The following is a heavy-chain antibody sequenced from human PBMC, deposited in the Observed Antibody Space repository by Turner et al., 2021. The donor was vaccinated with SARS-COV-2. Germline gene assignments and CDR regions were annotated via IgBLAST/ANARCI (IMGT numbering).Heavy chain of an antibody. CDR1: GASIRSNY. CDR3: ARELTYNWFDP. CDR2: IYYRGST. J-gene: IGHJ5*02. V-gene: IGHV4-59*01. D-gene: IGHD3-10*01. Sequence: QVLLQASGAGLGKPRETLSLTCNVSGASIRSNYWAWIRQPPGKRLEWIGYIYYRGSTNYNPSLKSRVTISVDTSKNQFSLKLTSVTAADTAVYFCARELTYNWFDPWGQGTLVTVSS.